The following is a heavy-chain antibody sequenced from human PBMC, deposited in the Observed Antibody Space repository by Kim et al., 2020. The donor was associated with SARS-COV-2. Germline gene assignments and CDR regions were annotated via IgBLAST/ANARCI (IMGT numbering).Heavy chain of an antibody. CDR3: ASLKYDY. CDR2: DGSEK. Sequence: DGSEKNCVDSVGGRFTISRDNAEKSLYLQMDSLRAEDTAVYYCASLKYDYWGRGALVTVSS. D-gene: IGHD2-2*01. V-gene: IGHV3-7*01. J-gene: IGHJ4*02.